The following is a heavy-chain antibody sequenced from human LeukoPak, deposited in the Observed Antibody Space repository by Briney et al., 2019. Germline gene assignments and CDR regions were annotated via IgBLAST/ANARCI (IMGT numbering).Heavy chain of an antibody. J-gene: IGHJ4*02. CDR1: GGSISSGGYY. Sequence: KASETLSLTCTVSGGSISSGGYYWSWIRQHPGKGLEWIGYIYYSGSTYYNPSLKSRVTISVDTSKNQFSLKLSSVTATDTAVYYCARAEGYSYGSFDYWGQGTLVTVSS. CDR3: ARAEGYSYGSFDY. CDR2: IYYSGST. V-gene: IGHV4-31*03. D-gene: IGHD5-18*01.